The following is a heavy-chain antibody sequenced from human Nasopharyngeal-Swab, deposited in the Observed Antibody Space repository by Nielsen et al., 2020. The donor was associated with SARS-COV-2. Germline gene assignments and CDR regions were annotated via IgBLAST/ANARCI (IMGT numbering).Heavy chain of an antibody. CDR3: ASGGVNANTIFGVVIPPLWYYYGMDV. V-gene: IGHV4-39*07. Sequence: PGKGLEWIGRIYYSGSTYYNPSLKSRVTISVDTSKNQFSLKLSSVTAADTAVYYCASGGVNANTIFGVVIPPLWYYYGMDVWGQGTTVTVSS. CDR2: IYYSGST. D-gene: IGHD3-3*01. J-gene: IGHJ6*02.